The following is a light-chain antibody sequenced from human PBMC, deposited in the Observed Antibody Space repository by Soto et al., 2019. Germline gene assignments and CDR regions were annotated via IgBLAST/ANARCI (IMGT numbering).Light chain of an antibody. CDR1: SSDVGGYNY. Sequence: QSAPTQPASVSGSPGQSITISCTGTSSDVGGYNYVSWYQQHPGKAPKLMIYDVSNRPSGVSNRFSGSKSGNTASLTISGLQAEDEADYYCTSFTSGSTPYVFGTGTKLTVL. CDR2: DVS. J-gene: IGLJ1*01. V-gene: IGLV2-14*01. CDR3: TSFTSGSTPYV.